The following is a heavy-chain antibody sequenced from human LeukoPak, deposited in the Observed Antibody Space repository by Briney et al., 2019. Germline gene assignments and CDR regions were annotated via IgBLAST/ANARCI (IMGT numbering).Heavy chain of an antibody. CDR2: ISSSSSTI. CDR1: GFTFSTYG. J-gene: IGHJ4*02. CDR3: ARGREDYDSGGYYLLFDF. D-gene: IGHD3-22*01. Sequence: GGSLRLSCAAPGFTFSTYGMNWVRQAPGKGLQWVSYISSSSSTIYYADSVKGRFTISRDNAKNSLYLQMNSLRAEDTALYYCARGREDYDSGGYYLLFDFWGQGTLVTVSS. V-gene: IGHV3-48*04.